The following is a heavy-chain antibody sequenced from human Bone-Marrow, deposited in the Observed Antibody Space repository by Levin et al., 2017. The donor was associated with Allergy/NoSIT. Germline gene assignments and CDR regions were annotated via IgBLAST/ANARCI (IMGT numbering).Heavy chain of an antibody. J-gene: IGHJ4*02. Sequence: SCAASGFSFSTYGMHWVRQAPGKGLEWVSVISSDGNDKFYADSVQGRFTISRDNSKSTLYLQMSSLRPEDTAVYYCAKDPSTVGGYYFEYWGQGSLVSVSS. D-gene: IGHD1-26*01. CDR3: AKDPSTVGGYYFEY. V-gene: IGHV3-30*18. CDR2: ISSDGNDK. CDR1: GFSFSTYG.